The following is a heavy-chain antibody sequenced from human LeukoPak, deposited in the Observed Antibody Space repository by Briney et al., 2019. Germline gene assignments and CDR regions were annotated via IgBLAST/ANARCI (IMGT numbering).Heavy chain of an antibody. CDR3: ARRGLRYFDWSRFDP. J-gene: IGHJ5*02. CDR2: ISYSGRT. V-gene: IGHV4-34*01. D-gene: IGHD3-9*01. CDR1: GGSFSGYY. Sequence: PSETLSLTCAVYGGSFSGYYWSWIRQPPGKGLEWIGSISYSGRTYYNPSLKSRVTISVDTSKNQFSLKLRSVTAADTAVYYCARRGLRYFDWSRFDPWGQGTLVTVSS.